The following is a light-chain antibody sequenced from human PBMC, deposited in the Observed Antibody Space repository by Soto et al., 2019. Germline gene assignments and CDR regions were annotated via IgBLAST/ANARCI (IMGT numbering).Light chain of an antibody. V-gene: IGKV1-33*01. CDR3: QQYDTLPPIT. Sequence: SSLSASVGDRVTITCQASQDISNYLNWYQQKPGKAPKLLIYDASNLETGVPSRFSGSGSGTDFTFTISSLQPEDIATYYCQQYDTLPPITCGQGTRLEIK. CDR1: QDISNY. CDR2: DAS. J-gene: IGKJ5*01.